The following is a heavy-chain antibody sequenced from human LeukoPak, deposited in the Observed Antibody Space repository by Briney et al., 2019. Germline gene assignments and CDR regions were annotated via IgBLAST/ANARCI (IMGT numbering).Heavy chain of an antibody. CDR3: AKGVYYHDRSGYYSQVSYYFDY. V-gene: IGHV3-23*01. Sequence: GGSLRLSRAASGFTPSSYAMSCVRQAPGKGLEWVSAISGSGGSTYDTDTLKRRFTISRDNSKKTLYLQMNSLRGEDSAVYYCAKGVYYHDRSGYYSQVSYYFDYWGQGTLVTVSS. CDR2: ISGSGGST. CDR1: GFTPSSYA. J-gene: IGHJ4*02. D-gene: IGHD3-22*01.